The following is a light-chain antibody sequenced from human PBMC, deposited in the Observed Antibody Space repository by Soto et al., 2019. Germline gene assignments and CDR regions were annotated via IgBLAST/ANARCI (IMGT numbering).Light chain of an antibody. J-gene: IGLJ2*01. Sequence: QSALTQPASVSGSPGQSITISCTGTSSDIGSYNYVAWYQQFPGKTPKLIIYEVRNRPSGVSFRFSGSKSGNTASLTISGLQAEDDSDYYCSSYAGSNNVVFGGGTKLTVL. CDR3: SSYAGSNNVV. CDR1: SSDIGSYNY. V-gene: IGLV2-14*01. CDR2: EVR.